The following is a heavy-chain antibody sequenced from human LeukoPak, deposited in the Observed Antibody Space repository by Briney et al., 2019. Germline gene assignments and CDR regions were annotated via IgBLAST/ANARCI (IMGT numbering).Heavy chain of an antibody. CDR1: GGSITSYY. CDR3: ARHGRVYNSGSYYTYYMDV. V-gene: IGHV4-59*08. J-gene: IGHJ6*03. D-gene: IGHD3-10*01. CDR2: IYHSGST. Sequence: SETLSLTCIVSGGSITSYYWSWIRQPPGKGLEWIGNIYHSGSTNYNPSLKSRVTISVDTSKNQFSLKLSSVTAADTALYYCARHGRVYNSGSYYTYYMDVWGKGTTVTVSS.